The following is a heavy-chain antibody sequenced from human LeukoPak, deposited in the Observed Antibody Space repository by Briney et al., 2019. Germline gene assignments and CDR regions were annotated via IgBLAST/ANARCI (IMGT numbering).Heavy chain of an antibody. V-gene: IGHV3-53*01. CDR2: LYTGGIR. CDR3: TKMFTKDNWYGGPDY. Sequence: GGSLRLSCEASGFTFTTYSMTWARQAPGKGLEWVSVLYTGGIRYYAGFVRGRFTISRDDSKNTLYLQMNNLRAEDTAIYYCTKMFTKDNWYGGPDYWGQGTLVTVSS. J-gene: IGHJ4*02. D-gene: IGHD2-8*01. CDR1: GFTFTTYS.